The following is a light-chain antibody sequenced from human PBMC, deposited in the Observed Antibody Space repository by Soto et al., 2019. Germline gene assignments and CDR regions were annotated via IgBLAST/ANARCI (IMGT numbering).Light chain of an antibody. V-gene: IGLV2-14*01. CDR2: EVN. Sequence: QSALTQPASVSGSPGQSITISCTGTSSDVGGYNYVSWYQQYPGKAPKLMIYEVNNRPSGVSDRFSGSKSGNTASLTISGLQAEDEGDYYCYSYTSSSTVVFGGGTKLTVL. CDR3: YSYTSSSTVV. J-gene: IGLJ2*01. CDR1: SSDVGGYNY.